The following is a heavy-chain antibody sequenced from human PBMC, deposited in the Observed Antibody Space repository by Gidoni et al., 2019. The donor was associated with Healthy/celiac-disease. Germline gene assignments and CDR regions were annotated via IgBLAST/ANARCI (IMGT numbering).Heavy chain of an antibody. V-gene: IGHV3-30*18. D-gene: IGHD2-15*01. CDR2: ISYDGSIK. CDR3: AKDSGKVVVAATYMDY. CDR1: GFTFSSYG. Sequence: QVQLVESGGGVVQPGRSLRLSCAASGFTFSSYGMHWARQAPGKGLEWVAVISYDGSIKYYADSVKGRFTISRDNSKNTLYLQMNSLRAEDTAVYYCAKDSGKVVVAATYMDYWGQGTLVTVSS. J-gene: IGHJ4*02.